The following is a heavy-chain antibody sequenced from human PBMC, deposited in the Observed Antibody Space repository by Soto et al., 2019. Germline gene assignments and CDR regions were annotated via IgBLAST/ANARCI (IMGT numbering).Heavy chain of an antibody. J-gene: IGHJ5*02. V-gene: IGHV3-11*01. D-gene: IGHD2-2*01. CDR3: APGGEYCSSTSCYYGWFDP. CDR2: ISSSGSTI. Sequence: QVQLVESGGGLVKPGGSLRLSCAAPGFTFSDYYMSWIRQAPGKGLEWVSYISSSGSTIYYADSVKGRFTISRDNANNSLYLKMNSLRAEDTAVYYCAPGGEYCSSTSCYYGWFDPWGQGTLVTVSS. CDR1: GFTFSDYY.